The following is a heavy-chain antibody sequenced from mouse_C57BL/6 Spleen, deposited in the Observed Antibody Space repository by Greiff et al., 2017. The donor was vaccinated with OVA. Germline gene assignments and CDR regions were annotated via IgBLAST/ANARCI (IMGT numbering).Heavy chain of an antibody. V-gene: IGHV1-50*01. Sequence: QVQLQQSGAELVKPGASVKLSCKASGYTFTSYWMQWVKQRPGQGLEWIGEIDPSDSYTNYNQKFKGKATLTVDTSSSTAYMQLSSLTSEDSAVYYCARGLITTVVARAYWGQGTLVTVSA. CDR3: ARGLITTVVARAY. D-gene: IGHD1-1*01. CDR2: IDPSDSYT. J-gene: IGHJ3*01. CDR1: GYTFTSYW.